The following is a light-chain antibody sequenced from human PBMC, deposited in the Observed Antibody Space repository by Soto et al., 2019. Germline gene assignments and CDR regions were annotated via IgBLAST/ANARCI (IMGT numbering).Light chain of an antibody. V-gene: IGKV3-20*01. CDR3: QQSYSIPRT. Sequence: EIVLTQSPGTLSLSPGARATLSCRASQSVSSSYLAWYQQKPGQAPRLLIYGASSRATGIPDRFSGSGSGTDFTLTISSLQPEDFATYYCQQSYSIPRTFGQGTKVDIK. CDR2: GAS. CDR1: QSVSSSY. J-gene: IGKJ1*01.